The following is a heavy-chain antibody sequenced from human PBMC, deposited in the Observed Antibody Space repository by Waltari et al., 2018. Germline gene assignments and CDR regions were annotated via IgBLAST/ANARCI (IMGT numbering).Heavy chain of an antibody. CDR2: IYYTGTT. V-gene: IGHV4-59*08. J-gene: IGHJ4*02. CDR3: ARHYGSGSYPLDY. D-gene: IGHD3-10*01. Sequence: QVQLQESGPGLVKPSETLSLTCTVSGDSISGYYWSWIRQPPGKGLEWIAYIYYTGTTNYNPSLKRRVTVSLDTSKNQFSLKRSAVTAADSAVYYCARHYGSGSYPLDYWGRGTLVTVSS. CDR1: GDSISGYY.